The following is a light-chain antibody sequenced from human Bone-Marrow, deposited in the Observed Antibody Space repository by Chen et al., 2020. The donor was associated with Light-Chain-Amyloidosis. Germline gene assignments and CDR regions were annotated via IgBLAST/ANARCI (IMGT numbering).Light chain of an antibody. J-gene: IGLJ3*02. V-gene: IGLV2-23*02. CDR2: EVS. CDR1: SSDFGSYKF. CDR3: CSFAGSKNLWV. Sequence: QSALTQPASMSGSAGQSITISCTATSSDFGSYKFVSWYQYHPGKAPKLMIYEVSKRPSGVSNRFSGSKSGNTASLTISGLHSEDEADYYCCSFAGSKNLWVFGGGTRLTV.